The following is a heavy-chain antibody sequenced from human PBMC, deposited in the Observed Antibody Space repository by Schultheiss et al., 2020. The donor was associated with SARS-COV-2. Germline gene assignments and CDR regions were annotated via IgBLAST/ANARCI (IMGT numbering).Heavy chain of an antibody. V-gene: IGHV3-15*01. D-gene: IGHD3-16*01. Sequence: GGSLRLSCAASGFTVSSNYMSWVRQAPGKGLEWVGRIKSKADGGTTDYAAPVKGRFTISGDDSKSIAYLQMSSLKTEDTAVYYCAKPRRGSWGQGTLVTVAS. CDR2: IKSKADGGTT. CDR3: AKPRRGS. J-gene: IGHJ4*02. CDR1: GFTVSSNY.